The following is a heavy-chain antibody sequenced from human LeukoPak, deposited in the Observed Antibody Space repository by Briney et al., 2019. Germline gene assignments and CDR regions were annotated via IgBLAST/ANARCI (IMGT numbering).Heavy chain of an antibody. D-gene: IGHD3-10*01. CDR2: IYYSGST. Sequence: PSETLSLTCTVSGGSISSYYWSWIRQPPGNGLEWIGYIYYSGSTDYNPSLKSRVTISVDTSKNQFSLKLSSVTAADTAVYYCARGSGGDSYYYYYYGMDVWGQGTTVTVSS. V-gene: IGHV4-59*01. CDR1: GGSISSYY. J-gene: IGHJ6*02. CDR3: ARGSGGDSYYYYYYGMDV.